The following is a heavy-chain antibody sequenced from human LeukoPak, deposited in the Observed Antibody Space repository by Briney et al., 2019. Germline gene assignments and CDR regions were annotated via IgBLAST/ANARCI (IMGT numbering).Heavy chain of an antibody. V-gene: IGHV3-66*01. CDR2: IYSGGST. Sequence: PGGSLRLSCAASGFIVSRSYMTWVRQAPGKGLEWVSVIYSGGSTYYADSVKGRFTISRDNSKNTLYLQMNSLRADDTAVYYCAKERIDCGGDCYSYLDYWGQGTLVTVSS. CDR3: AKERIDCGGDCYSYLDY. J-gene: IGHJ4*02. CDR1: GFIVSRSY. D-gene: IGHD2-21*02.